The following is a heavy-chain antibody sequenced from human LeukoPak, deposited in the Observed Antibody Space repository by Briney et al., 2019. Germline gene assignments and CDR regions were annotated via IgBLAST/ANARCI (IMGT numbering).Heavy chain of an antibody. CDR2: MKQDGTET. D-gene: IGHD6-25*01. CDR3: ARDVAAFDY. Sequence: PGGSLRLSCAASGFTFSSYRMTWVRQAPGKGLECVANMKQDGTETYYADSVKGRFIISRDNAKNSLFLQMNSLRVEDTAVYYSARDVAAFDYWGQGTLVTVSS. CDR1: GFTFSSYR. J-gene: IGHJ4*02. V-gene: IGHV3-7*05.